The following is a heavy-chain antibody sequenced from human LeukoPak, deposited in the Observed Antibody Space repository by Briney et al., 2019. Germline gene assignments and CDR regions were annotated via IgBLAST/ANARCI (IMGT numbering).Heavy chain of an antibody. V-gene: IGHV3-7*01. CDR1: GFTFSSYA. J-gene: IGHJ4*02. Sequence: PGGSLRLSCAASGFTFSSYAMSWVRQAPGKGLEWVANIKQDETEKYYVDSVKGRFTISRDNAKNSLYLQMNSLRAEDTAVYYCARGRSLPYWGQGTLVTVSS. CDR3: ARGRSLPY. CDR2: IKQDETEK.